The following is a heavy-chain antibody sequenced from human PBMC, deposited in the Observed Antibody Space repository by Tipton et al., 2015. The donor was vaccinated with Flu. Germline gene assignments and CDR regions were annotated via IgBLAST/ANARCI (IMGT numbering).Heavy chain of an antibody. Sequence: TLSLTCTDSGDSISSYYWSWIRQPPGKGLEWIGYIYYSGSTIYNPSLKSRVTISLDTSKSQFSLKLSSVTAADTAVYYCARLPLPLSYFDYWGQGTLVTVSS. CDR2: IYYSGST. V-gene: IGHV4-59*01. CDR1: GDSISSYY. J-gene: IGHJ4*02. CDR3: ARLPLPLSYFDY.